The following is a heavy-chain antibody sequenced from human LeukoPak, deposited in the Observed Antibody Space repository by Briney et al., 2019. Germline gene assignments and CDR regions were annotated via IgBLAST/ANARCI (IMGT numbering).Heavy chain of an antibody. J-gene: IGHJ4*02. CDR1: GFTFSSYS. CDR2: TSSSSSYI. D-gene: IGHD4-17*01. V-gene: IGHV3-21*01. Sequence: GGSLRLSCAASGFTFSSYSMNWVRQAPGKGLEWVSSTSSSSSYIYYADSVKGRFTISRDNAKNSLYLQMNSLRAEDTAVYYCARVPSTVTTRPDDYWGQGTLVTVSS. CDR3: ARVPSTVTTRPDDY.